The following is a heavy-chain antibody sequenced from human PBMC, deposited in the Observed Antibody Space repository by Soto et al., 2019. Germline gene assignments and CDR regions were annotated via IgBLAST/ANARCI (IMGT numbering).Heavy chain of an antibody. J-gene: IGHJ6*02. D-gene: IGHD3-16*01. Sequence: ASVKVSCKASGYTFTSYDINWVRQATGQGLEWMGWMNPNSGNTGYAQKFQGRVTMTRNTSISTAYMELSSLGSEDTAVYYCARGLGSRPYYYYYYGMDVWGQGTTVTVSS. CDR3: ARGLGSRPYYYYYYGMDV. CDR1: GYTFTSYD. CDR2: MNPNSGNT. V-gene: IGHV1-8*01.